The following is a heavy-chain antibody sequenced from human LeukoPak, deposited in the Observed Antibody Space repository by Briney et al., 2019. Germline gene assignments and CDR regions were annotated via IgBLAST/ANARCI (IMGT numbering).Heavy chain of an antibody. CDR2: INPNSGGT. Sequence: GASVKVSCKASGYTFTGYYMHWVRQAPGQGLEWMGWINPNSGGTDYAQKFQGRVTMTRDTSISTAYMELTRLRSDGTAVYYCARGPHWDPHFDYWGQGTLVTVSS. J-gene: IGHJ4*02. CDR1: GYTFTGYY. V-gene: IGHV1-2*02. D-gene: IGHD7-27*01. CDR3: ARGPHWDPHFDY.